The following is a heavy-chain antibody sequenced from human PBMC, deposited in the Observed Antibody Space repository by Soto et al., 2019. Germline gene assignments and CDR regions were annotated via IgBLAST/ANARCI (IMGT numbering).Heavy chain of an antibody. J-gene: IGHJ5*02. CDR3: ARVVAVNWFDP. D-gene: IGHD2-15*01. Sequence: ATETLSLTCAVSGGSISSSNWWSWVRQPPGKGLEWIGEIYHSGSTNYNPSLKSRVTISVDKSKNQFSLKLSSVTAADTAVYYCARVVAVNWFDPWGQGALVTVSS. V-gene: IGHV4-4*02. CDR1: GGSISSSNW. CDR2: IYHSGST.